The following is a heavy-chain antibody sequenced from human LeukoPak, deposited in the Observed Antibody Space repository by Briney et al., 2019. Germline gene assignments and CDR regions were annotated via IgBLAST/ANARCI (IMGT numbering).Heavy chain of an antibody. Sequence: SETLSLTCAVYGGPFSGYYWSWIRQPPGKGLEWIGEINHSGSTNYNPSLKSRVTISVDTSKNQFSLKLSSVTAAGTAVYYCARVPSIVVVPAANRGGLDYWGQGTLVTVSS. D-gene: IGHD2-2*01. J-gene: IGHJ4*02. V-gene: IGHV4-34*01. CDR1: GGPFSGYY. CDR2: INHSGST. CDR3: ARVPSIVVVPAANRGGLDY.